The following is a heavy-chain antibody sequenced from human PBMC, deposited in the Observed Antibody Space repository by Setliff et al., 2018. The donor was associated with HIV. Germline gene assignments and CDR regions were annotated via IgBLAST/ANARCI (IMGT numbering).Heavy chain of an antibody. Sequence: SETLSLTCAVSGYSISSGYYWGWIRQPPGKGLEWIGCVYRSGSTFHNPSLESRVTMSVDTSKNQFSLKLRSVTAADTAVYYCARGNWGSGWYFDLWGRGTLVTVSS. CDR3: ARGNWGSGWYFDL. CDR2: VYRSGST. D-gene: IGHD7-27*01. CDR1: GYSISSGYY. V-gene: IGHV4-38-2*01. J-gene: IGHJ2*01.